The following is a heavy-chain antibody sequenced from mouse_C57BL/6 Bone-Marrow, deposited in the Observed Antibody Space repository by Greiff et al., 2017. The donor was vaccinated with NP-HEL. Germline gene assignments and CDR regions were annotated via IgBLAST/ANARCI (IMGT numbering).Heavy chain of an antibody. J-gene: IGHJ3*01. CDR3: AREIGYPLFAY. Sequence: VQLQQSGAELVMPGASVKLSCKASGYTFTSYWMHWVKQRPGQGLEWIGEIDPSDSYTNYNQKFKGKSTLTVDKSSSTAYMQLSSLTSEDSSVYYCAREIGYPLFAYWGQGTLVTVSA. V-gene: IGHV1-69*01. CDR1: GYTFTSYW. CDR2: IDPSDSYT.